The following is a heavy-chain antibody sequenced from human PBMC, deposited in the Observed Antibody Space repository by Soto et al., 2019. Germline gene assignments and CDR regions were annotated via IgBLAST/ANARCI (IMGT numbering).Heavy chain of an antibody. Sequence: SETLSLTCTVSGGSISSGGYYWSWIRQHPGKGLEWIGYIYYSGSTYYNPSLKSRVTISVDTSKNQFSLKLSSVTAADTAVYYCAREGGPLRTIGDIWGRGTMVNVSS. CDR3: AREGGPLRTIGDI. CDR2: IYYSGST. D-gene: IGHD3-3*01. CDR1: GGSISSGGYY. V-gene: IGHV4-31*03. J-gene: IGHJ3*02.